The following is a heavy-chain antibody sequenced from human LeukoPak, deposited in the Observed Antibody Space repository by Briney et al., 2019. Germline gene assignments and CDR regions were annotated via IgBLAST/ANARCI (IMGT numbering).Heavy chain of an antibody. Sequence: ASVKVSCKASGYTFTSYYMHWVRQAPGQGLEWMGTINPSGGSTSYAQKFQGRVTMTRDTSTSTVYMELSSLRSEDTAVYYCAREHQSGYYYHWGQGTLVTVSS. CDR1: GYTFTSYY. J-gene: IGHJ4*02. CDR2: INPSGGST. D-gene: IGHD3-3*01. V-gene: IGHV1-46*01. CDR3: AREHQSGYYYH.